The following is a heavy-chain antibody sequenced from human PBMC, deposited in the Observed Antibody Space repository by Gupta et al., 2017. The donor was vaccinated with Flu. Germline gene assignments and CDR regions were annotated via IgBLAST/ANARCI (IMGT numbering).Heavy chain of an antibody. CDR1: GFTFSSYG. CDR2: ISYDGSNK. J-gene: IGHJ4*02. V-gene: IGHV3-30*18. D-gene: IGHD1-26*01. CDR3: AKDRRPLGATPYYFDY. Sequence: QVQLVESGGGVVQPGRSLRLSCAASGFTFSSYGMHWVRQAPGKGLEWVAVISYDGSNKYYADSVKGRFTTSRDNSKNTLYLQMNSLRAEDTAVYYCAKDRRPLGATPYYFDYWGQGTLVTVSS.